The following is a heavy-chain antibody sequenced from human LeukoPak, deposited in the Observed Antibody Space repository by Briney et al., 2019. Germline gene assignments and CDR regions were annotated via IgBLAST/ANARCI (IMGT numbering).Heavy chain of an antibody. V-gene: IGHV4-39*01. CDR3: ARHREDIVVVPFDY. D-gene: IGHD2-2*01. Sequence: SETLSLTCTVSGGSISSSSYYWGWIRQPPGKGLEWIGSIYYSGNTYYNPSLKSRVTISVDKSKNQFSLRLSSVTAADTAVYYCARHREDIVVVPFDYCGQGTLVTVPS. CDR1: GGSISSSSYY. CDR2: IYYSGNT. J-gene: IGHJ4*02.